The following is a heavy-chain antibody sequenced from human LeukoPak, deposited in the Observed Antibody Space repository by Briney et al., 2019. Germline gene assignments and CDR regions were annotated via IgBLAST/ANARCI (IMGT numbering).Heavy chain of an antibody. D-gene: IGHD2-21*01. J-gene: IGHJ3*02. CDR2: INPNSGGT. Sequence: ASVKVSCKASGYTFTGYYMHWVRQAPGQGLEWMGRINPNSGGTNYAQKFQGRVTMTRDTSISTAYMELSSLRSEDTAVYYCASPDCSDAFDISGQGTVVTVSS. CDR3: ASPDCSDAFDI. V-gene: IGHV1-2*06. CDR1: GYTFTGYY.